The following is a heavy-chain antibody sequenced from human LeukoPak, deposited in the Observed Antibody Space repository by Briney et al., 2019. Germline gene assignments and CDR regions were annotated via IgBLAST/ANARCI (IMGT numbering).Heavy chain of an antibody. D-gene: IGHD2-2*01. J-gene: IGHJ4*02. CDR3: ARDALTLGDIVVVPAAQRGIFDY. Sequence: SCKVSGYTLTELSMHWVRQAPGKGLEWVAVISYDGSNKYYADSVKDRFTISRDNFKNTLYLQMNSLRAEDTAVYYCARDALTLGDIVVVPAAQRGIFDYWGQGTLVTVSS. V-gene: IGHV3-30-3*01. CDR1: GYTLTELS. CDR2: ISYDGSNK.